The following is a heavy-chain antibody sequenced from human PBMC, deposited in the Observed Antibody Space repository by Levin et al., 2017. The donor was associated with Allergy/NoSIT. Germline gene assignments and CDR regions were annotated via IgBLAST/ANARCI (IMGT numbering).Heavy chain of an antibody. J-gene: IGHJ4*02. CDR3: AKVARI. CDR2: INYHANIF. V-gene: IGHV3-30*02. D-gene: IGHD3-16*02. Sequence: PGGSLRLSCAASGFSLTSYAVNWVRQVPGEGLQWVGLINYHANIFYYEDSVRGRFTISRDESKSTLSLQMNSLRADDTAVYYCAKVARIGGQGTLVTVSS. CDR1: GFSLTSYA.